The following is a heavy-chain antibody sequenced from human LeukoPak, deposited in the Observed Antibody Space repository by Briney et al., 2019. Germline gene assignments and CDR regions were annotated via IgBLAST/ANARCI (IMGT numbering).Heavy chain of an antibody. CDR2: ISGSGGST. J-gene: IGHJ4*02. CDR3: AKEDGFGKFFDY. Sequence: GGSLRLSCAASGFTFSSYAMNWVSQAAGKGLEWVSGISGSGGSTYYADSVKGRFTISRDNSKNTLYLQMNSLRAEDTAVYYCAKEDGFGKFFDYWGQGTLVTLSS. D-gene: IGHD3-10*01. CDR1: GFTFSSYA. V-gene: IGHV3-23*01.